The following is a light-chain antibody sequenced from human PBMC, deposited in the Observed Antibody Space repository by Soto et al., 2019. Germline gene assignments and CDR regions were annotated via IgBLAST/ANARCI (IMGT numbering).Light chain of an antibody. Sequence: IQKTQSPSTLSTSVGDRVTITCRASQSISSWLAWYQQKPGKAPKLLIYKASSLERGVPSRFSGSGSGTEFTLTISSVQPDDFATYHCQQYNIFPWTFGKGTKV. CDR2: KAS. V-gene: IGKV1-5*03. CDR3: QQYNIFPWT. J-gene: IGKJ1*01. CDR1: QSISSW.